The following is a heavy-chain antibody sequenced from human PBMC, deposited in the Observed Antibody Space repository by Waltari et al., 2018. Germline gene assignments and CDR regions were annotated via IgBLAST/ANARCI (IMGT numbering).Heavy chain of an antibody. CDR3: AKDRYSTGDRGYFDH. V-gene: IGHV3-23*01. D-gene: IGHD7-27*01. CDR2: IRGSGGVT. Sequence: EAQLLESGGGLVQPGGSLRLSCEASGFSFPTYGMSWVRQAPGKGLEWVSVIRGSGGVTDYADAVGGRFTISRDNSKQTVYLQMNSLRAEDTAVYYCAKDRYSTGDRGYFDHWGQGSLVTVSS. CDR1: GFSFPTYG. J-gene: IGHJ4*02.